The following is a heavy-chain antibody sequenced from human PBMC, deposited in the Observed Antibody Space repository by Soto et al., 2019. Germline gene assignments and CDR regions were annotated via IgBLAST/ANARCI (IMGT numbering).Heavy chain of an antibody. Sequence: SETLSLTCTVSGGSISSGGYYWSWIRQHPGKGLEWIGYIYYSGSTYYNPSLKSRVTISVDTSKNQFSLKLSSVTAADTAVYYCSATTGWYYFDYWGQGTLVTVSS. J-gene: IGHJ4*02. CDR1: GGSISSGGYY. D-gene: IGHD2-8*02. CDR2: IYYSGST. CDR3: SATTGWYYFDY. V-gene: IGHV4-31*03.